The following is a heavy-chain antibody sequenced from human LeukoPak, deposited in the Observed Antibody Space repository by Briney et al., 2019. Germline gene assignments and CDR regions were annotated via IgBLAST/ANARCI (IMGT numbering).Heavy chain of an antibody. V-gene: IGHV3-23*01. CDR2: ISGSGGST. CDR1: GFTFSSYA. CDR3: AKGTMTTGPIRWFDP. Sequence: GGSLRLSCAASGFTFSSYAMSWVSQAPGKGLEWVSVISGSGGSTYYADSVKGRFTISRDNSKNTLYLQMNSLRAEDTAVYYCAKGTMTTGPIRWFDPWGQGTLVTVSS. J-gene: IGHJ5*02. D-gene: IGHD4-17*01.